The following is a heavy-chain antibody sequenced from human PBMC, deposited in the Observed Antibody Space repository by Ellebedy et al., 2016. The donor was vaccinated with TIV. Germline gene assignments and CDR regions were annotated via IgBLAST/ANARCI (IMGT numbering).Heavy chain of an antibody. Sequence: MPSETLSLTCNVSGASIDSGRYCWAWIRQSPGKGLEWIGNICYRVNTYYNPSLKSRVIISADTSKNLFSLRLSSVTAAGTAVYYCASLDVAVANWFDPWGHGTLVTVSS. V-gene: IGHV4-39*01. D-gene: IGHD3-10*02. CDR2: ICYRVNT. CDR3: ASLDVAVANWFDP. CDR1: GASIDSGRYC. J-gene: IGHJ5*02.